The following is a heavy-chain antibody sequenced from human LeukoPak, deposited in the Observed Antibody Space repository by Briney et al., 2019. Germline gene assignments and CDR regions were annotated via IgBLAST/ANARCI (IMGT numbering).Heavy chain of an antibody. Sequence: GSLRLSCLASGCTFSNYWMQWVRHAPGEGLEWVSRINTGGSPRNYADSVKGRFTISRDNAKNTLYLQMNSLRAEDTAVYYCASASSHRIAAGGDAWGQGTLVTVSP. D-gene: IGHD6-13*01. V-gene: IGHV3-74*01. J-gene: IGHJ5*02. CDR2: INTGGSPR. CDR1: GCTFSNYW. CDR3: ASASSHRIAAGGDA.